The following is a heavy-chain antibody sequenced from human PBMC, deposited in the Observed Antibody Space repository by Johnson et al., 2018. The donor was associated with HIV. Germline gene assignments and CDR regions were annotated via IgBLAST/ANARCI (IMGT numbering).Heavy chain of an antibody. Sequence: VQLVESGGGLVKPGGSPRLSCAASGFSVSNNYMSWVRQAPGKGLEWVSAIYGGGRTFYADSVKGRFTISGDTSENTLHLQMNSLKTEDTAVYYCTTDRGGSSDAFDIWGQGTMVTVSS. V-gene: IGHV3-53*01. CDR3: TTDRGGSSDAFDI. J-gene: IGHJ3*02. CDR1: GFSVSNNY. D-gene: IGHD3-10*01. CDR2: IYGGGRT.